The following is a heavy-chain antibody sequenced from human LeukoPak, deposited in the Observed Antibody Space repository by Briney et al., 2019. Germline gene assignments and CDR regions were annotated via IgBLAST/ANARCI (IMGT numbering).Heavy chain of an antibody. Sequence: GGSLRLSCTASGFTFSIYSMNWVRQAPGKGLEWISYITSSSSTIYYADSVKGRFTISRDNAKHSLYLQMNSLRAEDTAVYYCARKIGSSGWFDYWGQGTLVTVSS. J-gene: IGHJ4*02. D-gene: IGHD6-19*01. V-gene: IGHV3-48*04. CDR2: ITSSSSTI. CDR1: GFTFSIYS. CDR3: ARKIGSSGWFDY.